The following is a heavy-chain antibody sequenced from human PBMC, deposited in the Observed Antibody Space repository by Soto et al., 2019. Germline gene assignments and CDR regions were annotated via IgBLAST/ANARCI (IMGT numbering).Heavy chain of an antibody. CDR3: ARGNLSFDFDS. D-gene: IGHD1-26*01. V-gene: IGHV3-30*03. J-gene: IGHJ4*02. CDR2: ITGDGINT. CDR1: GFTFSSYA. Sequence: PGGSLRLSCAASGFTFSSYAMSWVRQAPGKGLEWVAFITGDGINTQYADSVRGRFTLSRDYSMKTMYLQMDSLRDEDTALYYCARGNLSFDFDSWGPGTLVTVSS.